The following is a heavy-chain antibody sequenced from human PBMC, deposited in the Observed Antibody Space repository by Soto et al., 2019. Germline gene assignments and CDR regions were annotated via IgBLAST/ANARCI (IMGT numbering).Heavy chain of an antibody. J-gene: IGHJ3*02. D-gene: IGHD3-3*01. V-gene: IGHV4-59*08. CDR1: GGSISSYY. CDR2: IYYSGST. Sequence: SETLPLTCTVSGGSISSYYWSWILQPPGKGLEWIGYIYYSGSTNYNPSLKSRVTISVDTSKNQFSLKLSSVTAADTAVYYCARGINYDFWGGYESAGAFDIWGQGTMVTVSS. CDR3: ARGINYDFWGGYESAGAFDI.